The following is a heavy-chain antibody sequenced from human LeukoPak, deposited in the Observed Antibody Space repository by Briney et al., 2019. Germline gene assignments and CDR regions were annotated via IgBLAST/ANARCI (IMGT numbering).Heavy chain of an antibody. CDR1: GFTLSDHY. V-gene: IGHV3-23*01. Sequence: GGSLRLSCAASGFTLSDHYMDWVRQAPGKGLEWVSAISGSGGSTYYADSVKGRFTISRDNSKNTLYLQMNSLRAEDTAVYYCAKDSVWESSSWSSYFDYWGQGTLVTVSS. J-gene: IGHJ4*02. CDR2: ISGSGGST. D-gene: IGHD6-13*01. CDR3: AKDSVWESSSWSSYFDY.